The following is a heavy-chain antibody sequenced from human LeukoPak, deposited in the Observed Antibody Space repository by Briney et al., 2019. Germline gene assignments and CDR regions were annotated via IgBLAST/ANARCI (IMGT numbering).Heavy chain of an antibody. CDR1: GYTFTGYY. CDR2: INPNSGGT. D-gene: IGHD3-9*01. J-gene: IGHJ4*02. V-gene: IGHV1-2*02. CDR3: ARARGYFDWLPPFDY. Sequence: ASVKVSCKASGYTFTGYYMHWVRQAPGQGLEWMGWINPNSGGTNYAQKFQGRVTMTRDTSISTAYMEPSRLRSDDTAVYYCARARGYFDWLPPFDYWGQGTLVTVSS.